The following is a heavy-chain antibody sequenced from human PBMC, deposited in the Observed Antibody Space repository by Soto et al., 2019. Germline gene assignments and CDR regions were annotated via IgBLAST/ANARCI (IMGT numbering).Heavy chain of an antibody. CDR1: GYNFTGYY. CDR2: IKPNSGGT. Sequence: ASVKVSCNASGYNFTGYYMHWVRQAPAQGLDWMGWIKPNSGGTNYAQKFQGRVTMTRDTSISTAYMERSRLRSDDTAVYYCARVRYSSGWYGDAFDIWGQGTMVTVS. J-gene: IGHJ3*02. D-gene: IGHD6-19*01. CDR3: ARVRYSSGWYGDAFDI. V-gene: IGHV1-2*02.